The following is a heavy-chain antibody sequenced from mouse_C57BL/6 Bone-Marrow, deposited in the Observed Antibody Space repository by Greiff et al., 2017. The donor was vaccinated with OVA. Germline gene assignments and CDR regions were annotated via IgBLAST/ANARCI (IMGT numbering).Heavy chain of an antibody. Sequence: VQLQQSGPELVKPGASVKMSCKASGYTFTDYNMLWVKQSHGKSLEWFGYINPNNGGTSYNQKFKGKATLTVHKSSSTAYMELRCLTSEDSAVYYCARYYGFSRWYFNFCGTGTTVTVSS. CDR3: ARYYGFSRWYFNF. J-gene: IGHJ1*03. D-gene: IGHD2-2*01. V-gene: IGHV1-22*01. CDR2: INPNNGGT. CDR1: GYTFTDYN.